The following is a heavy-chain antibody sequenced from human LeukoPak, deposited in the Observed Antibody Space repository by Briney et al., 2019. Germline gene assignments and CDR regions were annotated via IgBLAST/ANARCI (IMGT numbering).Heavy chain of an antibody. Sequence: PSETLSPTCTVSGGSISSSSYYWGWIRQPPGKGLEWIGSIYYSGSTYYNPSLKSRVTISVDTSKNQFSLKLSSVTAADTAVYYCARQDDVEAFDIWGQGTMVTVSS. CDR3: ARQDDVEAFDI. V-gene: IGHV4-39*01. J-gene: IGHJ3*02. CDR1: GGSISSSSYY. CDR2: IYYSGST.